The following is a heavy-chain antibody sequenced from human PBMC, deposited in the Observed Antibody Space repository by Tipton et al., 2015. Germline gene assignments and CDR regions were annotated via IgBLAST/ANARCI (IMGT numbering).Heavy chain of an antibody. CDR3: ARQTTLGFYDSSGYYFAGHAFDI. D-gene: IGHD3-22*01. J-gene: IGHJ3*02. V-gene: IGHV4-39*01. Sequence: TLSLTCNVSGGSISSSLYYWGWVRQPPGKGLEWIGSIYYSGSTYYNPSLKSRVTISVDTSKNHFSLKLRFMTAADTAVYYCARQTTLGFYDSSGYYFAGHAFDIWGQGTMVTVSS. CDR1: GGSISSSLYY. CDR2: IYYSGST.